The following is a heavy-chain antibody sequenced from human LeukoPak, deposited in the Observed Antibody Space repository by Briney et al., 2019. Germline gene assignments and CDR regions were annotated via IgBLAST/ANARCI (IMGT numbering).Heavy chain of an antibody. V-gene: IGHV2-70*11. CDR1: GFSLSTSGMS. J-gene: IGHJ4*02. CDR3: ARIHIVRGREPFDY. CDR2: IDRDDDK. D-gene: IGHD1-26*01. Sequence: VSGPALVKPTQTLTLTCTFSGFSLSTSGMSVSWIRQPPGKALEWLARIDRDDDKYYSTSLKTRLTISKDASKNQVVLTMTNMGPVDTATYYCARIHIVRGREPFDYWGQGTLVTVSS.